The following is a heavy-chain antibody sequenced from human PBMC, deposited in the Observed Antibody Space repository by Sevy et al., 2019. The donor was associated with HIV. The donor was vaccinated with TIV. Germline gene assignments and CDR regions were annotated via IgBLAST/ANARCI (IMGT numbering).Heavy chain of an antibody. Sequence: GGSLRLSCAASGFTFSDFYMSWIRQAPVKGLEWISYISGGGRNIYYADSVKGRFTISRDNAKNSLYLQMNSLRAEDTAVYYCAREGILNPAGTSYWGQGTLVTVSS. CDR3: AREGILNPAGTSY. D-gene: IGHD6-13*01. J-gene: IGHJ4*01. CDR2: ISGGGRNI. CDR1: GFTFSDFY. V-gene: IGHV3-11*01.